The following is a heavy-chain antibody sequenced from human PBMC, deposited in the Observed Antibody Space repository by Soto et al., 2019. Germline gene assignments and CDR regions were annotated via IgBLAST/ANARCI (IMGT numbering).Heavy chain of an antibody. CDR2: INPSGGST. CDR3: ARSVTADY. J-gene: IGHJ4*02. Sequence: QVQLVQSGAEVKKPGASVKVSCKASGYTFTSDYINWVRQAPGQGLEWMGIINPSGGSTSYAQKFKGRVTMTGDTSKSTVYMELTSLRSDDTAVYYCARSVTADYWGQGTLVTVSS. V-gene: IGHV1-46*03. CDR1: GYTFTSDY. D-gene: IGHD4-4*01.